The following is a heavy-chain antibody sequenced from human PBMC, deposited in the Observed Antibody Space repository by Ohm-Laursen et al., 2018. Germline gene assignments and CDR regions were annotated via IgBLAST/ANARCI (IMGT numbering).Heavy chain of an antibody. CDR2: ITSSGDAT. D-gene: IGHD2-21*02. CDR3: AKAVSAATANYFDY. V-gene: IGHV3-23*01. CDR1: GFTFDDYA. J-gene: IGHJ4*02. Sequence: SLRLSCTASGFTFDDYAMHWVRQAPGKGLERVSAITSSGDATYYADSVKGRFTISRDNSKNTLFLQINSLRGEDTAIYYCAKAVSAATANYFDYWGQGTLVTVSS.